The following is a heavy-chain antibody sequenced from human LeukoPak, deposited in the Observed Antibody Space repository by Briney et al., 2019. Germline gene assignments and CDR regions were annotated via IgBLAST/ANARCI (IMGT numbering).Heavy chain of an antibody. CDR1: GFTFINYA. V-gene: IGHV3-23*01. CDR3: AKARNGDPPYYFDY. D-gene: IGHD4-17*01. CDR2: MSGSGGST. Sequence: GGSLRLSCAASGFTFINYAMSCVRQAPGRGLEWVSAMSGSGGSTLYADSVKGRFTISRYNSKNPVYLQMTSLRAEATGVYYCAKARNGDPPYYFDYWGEGTLVTVSS. J-gene: IGHJ4*02.